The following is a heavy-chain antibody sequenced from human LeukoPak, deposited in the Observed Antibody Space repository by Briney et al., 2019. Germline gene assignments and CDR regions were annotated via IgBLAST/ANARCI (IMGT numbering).Heavy chain of an antibody. CDR1: GFTFSRYA. CDR2: VSGSGGST. CDR3: AKRMIRGVNHDAFDL. Sequence: GGSLRLACAASGFTFSRYAMSWVRQAAGKGRGWVSAVSGSGGSTYYADSVKGLFTISRDNSKNTLYLQMNSLRAEDTAVYYCAKRMIRGVNHDAFDLWGQGIMVTVSS. J-gene: IGHJ3*01. D-gene: IGHD3-10*01. V-gene: IGHV3-23*01.